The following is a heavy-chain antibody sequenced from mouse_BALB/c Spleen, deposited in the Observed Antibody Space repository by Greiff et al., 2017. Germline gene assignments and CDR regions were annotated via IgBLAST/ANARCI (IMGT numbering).Heavy chain of an antibody. J-gene: IGHJ2*01. CDR1: GFTFSSFG. D-gene: IGHD2-2*01. CDR3: ARQPGSDY. Sequence: EVQGVESGGGLVQPGGSRKLSCAASGFTFSSFGMHWVRQAPDKRLEWVATISSGGSYTYYPDSVKGRFTISRDNAKNTLYLQMSSLKSEDTAMYYCARQPGSDYWGQGTTLTVSS. V-gene: IGHV5-6*01. CDR2: ISSGGSYT.